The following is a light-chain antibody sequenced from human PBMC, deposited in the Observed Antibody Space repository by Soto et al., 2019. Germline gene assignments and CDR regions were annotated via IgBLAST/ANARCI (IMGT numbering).Light chain of an antibody. CDR3: QFYDSTLSARYV. CDR2: GNS. Sequence: QSVLTQPPSVSGAPGQRVTISCTGSSSNIGANYDVHWYQQRPGTAPKLLIFGNSNRPSGVPDRFSGSKSGTSASLAITGLQAEDERDYYCQFYDSTLSARYVFGTGTKVTVL. J-gene: IGLJ1*01. CDR1: SSNIGANYD. V-gene: IGLV1-40*01.